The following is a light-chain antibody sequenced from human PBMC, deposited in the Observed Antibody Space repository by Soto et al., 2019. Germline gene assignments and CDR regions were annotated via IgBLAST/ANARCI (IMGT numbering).Light chain of an antibody. CDR3: LLRSGGAHLGV. J-gene: IGLJ2*01. CDR1: TGAVTSASY. Sequence: QAVVTQEPSLTVSPGGTVTLTCASSTGAVTSASYPNWLQQKPGQAPRSLIYSTSNKHSLTPDRFSGSLLGGKAALTLSGALPEDEDEYYCLLRSGGAHLGVFGGGTKLTVL. V-gene: IGLV7-43*01. CDR2: STS.